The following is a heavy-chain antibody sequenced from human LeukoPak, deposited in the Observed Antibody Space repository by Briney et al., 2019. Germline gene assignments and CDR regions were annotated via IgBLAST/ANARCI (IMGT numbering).Heavy chain of an antibody. CDR3: ARLYGAARPYWYFDL. CDR2: INHSGST. J-gene: IGHJ2*01. D-gene: IGHD6-6*01. Sequence: PSETLSLTCAVYGGSFSGYYWSWIRQPPGKGLEWIGEINHSGSTNYNPSLKSRVTMSVDTSKNQFPLKLSSVTAADTAVYYCARLYGAARPYWYFDLWGRGTLVTVSS. CDR1: GGSFSGYY. V-gene: IGHV4-34*01.